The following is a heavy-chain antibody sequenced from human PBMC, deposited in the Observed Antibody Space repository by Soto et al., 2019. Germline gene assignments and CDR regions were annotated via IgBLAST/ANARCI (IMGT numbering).Heavy chain of an antibody. CDR1: GGSISSGGYY. D-gene: IGHD2-2*02. Sequence: PSETMSLTCTVSGGSISSGGYYWSWIRHHPGNGLEGIGYIYYIGSTYYNPSLKSRVTISVDTSKNQFSLKLSSVTAADTAVYYCARENIVVVPPDIRNWFDPWGQGTMLTVSS. J-gene: IGHJ5*02. CDR2: IYYIGST. CDR3: ARENIVVVPPDIRNWFDP. V-gene: IGHV4-31*03.